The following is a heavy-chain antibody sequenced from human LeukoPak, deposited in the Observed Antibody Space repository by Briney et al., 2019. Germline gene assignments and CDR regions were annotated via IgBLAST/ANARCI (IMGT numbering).Heavy chain of an antibody. CDR1: GFTFSTYN. D-gene: IGHD3-22*01. J-gene: IGHJ4*02. Sequence: GGSLRLSCAASGFTFSTYNMNWVRQAPGKGLEWVSYISSSSTTIYYADSVKGRFTISRDNAKNSLYLQMNSLRVEDMAVYYCARDDSSGYFFDSWGQGTLVTVSS. V-gene: IGHV3-48*04. CDR3: ARDDSSGYFFDS. CDR2: ISSSSTTI.